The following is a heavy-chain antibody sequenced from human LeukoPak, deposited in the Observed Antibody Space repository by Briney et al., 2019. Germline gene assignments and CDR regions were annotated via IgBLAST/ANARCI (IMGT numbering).Heavy chain of an antibody. J-gene: IGHJ4*02. V-gene: IGHV1-69*13. CDR3: AREAGRFWNPTFDY. CDR2: IIPIFSTA. Sequence: SVKVSCKASGGTFSSYAISWVRQAPGQGLEWMGGIIPIFSTANYAQKFQGRVTITADESTSTAYMELSSLRSEDTAVYYCAREAGRFWNPTFDYWGQGTLVTVSS. CDR1: GGTFSSYA. D-gene: IGHD3-3*01.